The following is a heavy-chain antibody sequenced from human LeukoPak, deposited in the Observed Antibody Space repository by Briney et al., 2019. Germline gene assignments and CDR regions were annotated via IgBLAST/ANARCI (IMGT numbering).Heavy chain of an antibody. CDR2: IRYDESDK. Sequence: GGSLRLSCAASGFTFSGYGMHWVRQAPGKGLEWVAFIRYDESDKYYADSVKGRFTISRDNSKNTLYLQMNSLRAEDTAVYYCAKNYNYYYMDVWGKGTTVTVSS. CDR3: AKNYNYYYMDV. V-gene: IGHV3-30*02. CDR1: GFTFSGYG. J-gene: IGHJ6*03.